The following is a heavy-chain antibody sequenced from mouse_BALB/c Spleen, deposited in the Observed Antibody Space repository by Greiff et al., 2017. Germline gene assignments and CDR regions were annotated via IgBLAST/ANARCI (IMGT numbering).Heavy chain of an antibody. CDR1: GFNIKDYY. CDR3: ARSNWDDYFDY. J-gene: IGHJ2*01. V-gene: IGHV14-4*02. CDR2: IDPENGDT. Sequence: EVMLVESGAELVRSGASVKLSCTASGFNIKDYYMHWVKQRPEQGLEWIGWIDPENGDTEYAPKFQGKATITADTSSNTAYLQLSSLTSEDTAVYYCARSNWDDYFDYWGQGTTLTVSS. D-gene: IGHD4-1*02.